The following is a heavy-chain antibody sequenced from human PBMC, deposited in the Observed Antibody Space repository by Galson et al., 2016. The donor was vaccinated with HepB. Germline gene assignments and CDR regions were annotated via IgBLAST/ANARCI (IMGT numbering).Heavy chain of an antibody. CDR1: GFTFSSQW. J-gene: IGHJ4*02. CDR2: MNNDESSI. CDR3: VRGAPIDF. V-gene: IGHV3-74*01. Sequence: SLRLSCAASGFTFSSQWMNWVRQGPGKGLEWVSRMNNDESSISYADSVKGRFTISRYNAKNTLYLQMSSLGAEDTGVYYCVRGAPIDFWGQGTLITVSS.